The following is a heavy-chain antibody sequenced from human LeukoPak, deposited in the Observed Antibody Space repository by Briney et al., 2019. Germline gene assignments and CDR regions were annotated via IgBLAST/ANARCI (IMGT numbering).Heavy chain of an antibody. V-gene: IGHV3-23*01. Sequence: GGSLRLSCAGSAFIFCSFGMIWVRQAPGKGLEWVSAISDTGGSTFYADSVKGRFTISRDNSKNTLYLQMNSLRAEDTAVYYCAKGRIQTYMALEYWGQGTLVTVSS. D-gene: IGHD5-18*01. CDR3: AKGRIQTYMALEY. J-gene: IGHJ4*02. CDR1: AFIFCSFG. CDR2: ISDTGGST.